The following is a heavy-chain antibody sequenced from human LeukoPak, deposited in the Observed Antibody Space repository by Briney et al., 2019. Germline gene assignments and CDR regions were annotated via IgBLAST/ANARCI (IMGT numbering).Heavy chain of an antibody. V-gene: IGHV4-59*01. J-gene: IGHJ4*02. Sequence: PSEALSLTCTVSGASFTSYYWSWIRLPPGKGLEWIGYIYHSGTTNYNPSFKSRVTMSIDTAKNQFSLRLTSVTAADTAVYYCARGYSYGWTSFDYWGQGTLVTVSS. CDR2: IYHSGTT. D-gene: IGHD5-18*01. CDR3: ARGYSYGWTSFDY. CDR1: GASFTSYY.